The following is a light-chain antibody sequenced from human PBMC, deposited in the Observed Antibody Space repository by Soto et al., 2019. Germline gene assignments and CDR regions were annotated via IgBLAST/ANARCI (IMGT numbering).Light chain of an antibody. Sequence: QSALTQPASVSGSPGQSITISCIGSSSDVGGYDYVSWYQQHPGRAPKVILYEVNIRPSGVSNRFSGSKSGNTASLTISGVQAEDEADYYCCSYTDTSGRVFGGGTKLTVL. CDR1: SSDVGGYDY. CDR2: EVN. V-gene: IGLV2-14*01. CDR3: CSYTDTSGRV. J-gene: IGLJ3*02.